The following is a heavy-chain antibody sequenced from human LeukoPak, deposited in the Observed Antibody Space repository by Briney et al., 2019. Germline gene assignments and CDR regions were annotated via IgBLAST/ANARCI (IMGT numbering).Heavy chain of an antibody. D-gene: IGHD3-16*02. CDR1: GFTFNSFA. CDR2: ISGSDGSS. J-gene: IGHJ4*02. V-gene: IGHV3-23*01. Sequence: GGSLRLSCAASGFTFNSFAMNWGRQAPGKGLEWVSSISGSDGSSHYADLVKGRFTISRDNSKNTLHLQMNSLRAEDTAVYYCAKSLGVGGYTRYKGLDQWGQGTLVTVSS. CDR3: AKSLGVGGYTRYKGLDQ.